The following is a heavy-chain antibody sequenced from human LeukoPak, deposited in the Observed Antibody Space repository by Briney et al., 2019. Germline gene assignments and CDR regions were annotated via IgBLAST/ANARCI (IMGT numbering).Heavy chain of an antibody. CDR3: AREEVRGVRNFDY. V-gene: IGHV1-69*13. D-gene: IGHD3-10*01. CDR1: GGTFSSYA. Sequence: SVKVSCKASGGTFSSYAISWVRQAPGKGLEWMGGIIPIFGTANYAQKFQGRVTITADESTSTAYMELSSLRSEDTAVYYCAREEVRGVRNFDYWGQGNLVTVSS. J-gene: IGHJ4*02. CDR2: IIPIFGTA.